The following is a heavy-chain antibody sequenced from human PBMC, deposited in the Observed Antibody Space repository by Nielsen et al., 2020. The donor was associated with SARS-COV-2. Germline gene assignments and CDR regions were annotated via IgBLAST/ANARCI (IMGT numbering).Heavy chain of an antibody. CDR2: ISAYNGNT. CDR1: GYTFTGYY. D-gene: IGHD3-16*01. Sequence: ASVKVSCKASGYTFTGYYMHWVRQAPGQGLEWMGWISAYNGNTNYAQKLQGRVTMTTDTSTSTAYMELRSLRSDDTAVYYCARDVNMITFGGVMYYFDYWGQGTLVTVSS. J-gene: IGHJ4*02. V-gene: IGHV1-18*04. CDR3: ARDVNMITFGGVMYYFDY.